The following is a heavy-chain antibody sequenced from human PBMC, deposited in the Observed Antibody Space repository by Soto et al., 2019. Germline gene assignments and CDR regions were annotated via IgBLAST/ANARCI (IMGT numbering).Heavy chain of an antibody. J-gene: IGHJ4*02. CDR3: AKVNRGIVRTIGGGFDF. Sequence: EVQLLESGGGLVQPGGSLRLSCAGSGYTHTFNTYAMSWVRQAPGKGLEWVAGISPTGGSTYYADSVKGRFTIPRDNSEDTLFLQMSRLRVEDAAVYFCAKVNRGIVRTIGGGFDFWGRGTLVTVYS. CDR2: ISPTGGST. D-gene: IGHD1-26*01. V-gene: IGHV3-23*01. CDR1: GYTHTFNTYA.